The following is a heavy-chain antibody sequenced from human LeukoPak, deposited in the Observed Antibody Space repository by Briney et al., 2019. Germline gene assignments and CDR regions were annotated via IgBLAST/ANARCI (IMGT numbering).Heavy chain of an antibody. J-gene: IGHJ5*02. CDR3: ARVPDYSNKNWFDP. CDR1: GGSFSGYH. CDR2: IDHSGST. D-gene: IGHD4-11*01. V-gene: IGHV4-34*09. Sequence: PSETLSLTCAVYGGSFSGYHWNWIRQPPGRGLEWIGEIDHSGSTNYNPSLKSRVTISVDTSKNQFSLKLSSVTAADTAVYYCARVPDYSNKNWFDPWGQGTLVTVSS.